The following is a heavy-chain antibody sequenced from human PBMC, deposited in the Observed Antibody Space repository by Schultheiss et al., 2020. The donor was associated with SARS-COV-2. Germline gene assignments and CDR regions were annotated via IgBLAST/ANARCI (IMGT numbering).Heavy chain of an antibody. D-gene: IGHD3-22*01. CDR1: GFTFSSYD. CDR3: ARGVYDSSGYYVYYFDY. J-gene: IGHJ4*02. CDR2: IYSGGST. V-gene: IGHV3-66*01. Sequence: GESLKISCAASGFTFSSYDMHWVRQATGKGLEWVSVIYSGGSTYYADSVKGRFTISRDNSKNTLYLQMNSLRAEDTAVYYCARGVYDSSGYYVYYFDYWGQGTLVTVSS.